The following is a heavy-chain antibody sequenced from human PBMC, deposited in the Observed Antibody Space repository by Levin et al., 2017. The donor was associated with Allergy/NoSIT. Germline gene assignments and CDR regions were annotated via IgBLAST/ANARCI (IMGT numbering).Heavy chain of an antibody. D-gene: IGHD5-12*01. Sequence: KISCKASGGTFSSYTISWVRQAPGQGLEWMGRIIPILGIANYAQKFQGRVTITADKSTSTAYMELSSLRSEDTAVYYCARAGGYDFWYFDLWGRGTLVTVSS. CDR1: GGTFSSYT. CDR2: IIPILGIA. J-gene: IGHJ2*01. V-gene: IGHV1-69*02. CDR3: ARAGGYDFWYFDL.